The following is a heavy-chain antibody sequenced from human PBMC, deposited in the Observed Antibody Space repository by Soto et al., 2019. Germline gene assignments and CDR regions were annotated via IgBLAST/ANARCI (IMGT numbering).Heavy chain of an antibody. CDR1: GYMFSSHV. V-gene: IGHV1-18*03. CDR3: ASWAGQARDFGGPFDY. Sequence: GGSVKVSCKACGYMFSSHVVNWVRRAPGQGGEGMGWSGGYNGNTNYAQKFQGRVTMTTHTSTNTAYMELRSLRHDDMAMYYCASWAGQARDFGGPFDYWGQGTLVTVSS. CDR2: SGGYNGNT. J-gene: IGHJ4*02. D-gene: IGHD4-17*01.